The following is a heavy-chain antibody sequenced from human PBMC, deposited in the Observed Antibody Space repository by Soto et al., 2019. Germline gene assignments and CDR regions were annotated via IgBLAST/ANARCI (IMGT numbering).Heavy chain of an antibody. Sequence: QVHLVQSGAEVKKPGASVKVSCKASGYTFTSYGITWVRQAPGQGLEWMGWISAHNGNTDYAQKLQVRVIVTRDSSASTAYMKLRSLRSDDTAVYYCARGRYGDYWGQGALVTVSS. J-gene: IGHJ4*02. CDR3: ARGRYGDY. D-gene: IGHD1-1*01. V-gene: IGHV1-18*01. CDR2: ISAHNGNT. CDR1: GYTFTSYG.